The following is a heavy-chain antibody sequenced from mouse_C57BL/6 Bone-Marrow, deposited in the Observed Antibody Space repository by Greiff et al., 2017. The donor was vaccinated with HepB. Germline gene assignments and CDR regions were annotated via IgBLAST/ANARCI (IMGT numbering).Heavy chain of an antibody. Sequence: VQLQQPGAELVKPGASVKLSCKASGYTFTSYWMQWVKQRPGQGLEWIGEIDPSDSYTNYNQKFKGKATLTVDTSSSTAYMQLSSLTSEDSAVYYCARRAYYFDYWGQGTTLTVSS. CDR3: ARRAYYFDY. D-gene: IGHD3-3*01. CDR1: GYTFTSYW. V-gene: IGHV1-50*01. J-gene: IGHJ2*01. CDR2: IDPSDSYT.